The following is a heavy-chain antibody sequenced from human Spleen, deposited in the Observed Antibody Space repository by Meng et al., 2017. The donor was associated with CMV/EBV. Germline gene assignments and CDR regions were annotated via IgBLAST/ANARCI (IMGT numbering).Heavy chain of an antibody. V-gene: IGHV1-69*05. Sequence: CKASGGNFSSYAISWVRKAPGQGLGWMGGIIPIFGTANYAQKFQGRVTITTDESTSTAYMELSSLRSEDTAVYYCARGGGGLHNWFDPWGQGTLVTVSS. CDR3: ARGGGGLHNWFDP. D-gene: IGHD2-15*01. J-gene: IGHJ5*02. CDR1: GGNFSSYA. CDR2: IIPIFGTA.